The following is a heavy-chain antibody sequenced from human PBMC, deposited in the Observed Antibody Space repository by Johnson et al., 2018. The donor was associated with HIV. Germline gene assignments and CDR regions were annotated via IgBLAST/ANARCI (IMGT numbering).Heavy chain of an antibody. J-gene: IGHJ3*02. Sequence: QVHLVESGGDLVKPGGSLRLSCAASGFTFSDYCMSWIRQAPGKGREGREERRRRGEKREEGEDGKGLFTISRDAAENSLYLQMNSLRVEDTAVYYCARDHLSSRGAFDIWGQGTMVTVSS. D-gene: IGHD6-13*01. V-gene: IGHV3-11*04. CDR2: RRRRGEKR. CDR3: ARDHLSSRGAFDI. CDR1: GFTFSDYC.